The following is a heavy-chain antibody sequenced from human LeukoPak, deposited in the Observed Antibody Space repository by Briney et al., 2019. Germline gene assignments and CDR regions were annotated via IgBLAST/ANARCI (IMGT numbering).Heavy chain of an antibody. CDR3: ARGFLEWLLYDYYMDV. V-gene: IGHV7-4-1*02. CDR1: GYTFTSYA. D-gene: IGHD3-3*01. CDR2: INTNTGNP. Sequence: ASVKVSCKASGYTFTSYAMNWVRQAPGRGLEWMGWINTNTGNPTYAQGFTGRFVFSLDTSVSTAYLQISSLKAEDTAVYYCARGFLEWLLYDYYMDVWGKGTTVTVSS. J-gene: IGHJ6*03.